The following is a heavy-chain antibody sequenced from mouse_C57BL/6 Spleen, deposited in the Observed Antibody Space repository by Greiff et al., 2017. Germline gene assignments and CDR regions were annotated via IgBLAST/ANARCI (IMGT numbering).Heavy chain of an antibody. CDR1: GFTFSSYA. J-gene: IGHJ1*03. CDR3: TKGAEDWYFDV. Sequence: EVKVEESGEGLVKPGGSLKLSCAASGFTFSSYAMSWVRQTPEKRLEWVAYISSGGDYIYYADTVKGRFTISRDNARNTLYLQMSSLKSEDTAMYYCTKGAEDWYFDVWGTGTTVTVSS. CDR2: ISSGGDYI. V-gene: IGHV5-9-1*02.